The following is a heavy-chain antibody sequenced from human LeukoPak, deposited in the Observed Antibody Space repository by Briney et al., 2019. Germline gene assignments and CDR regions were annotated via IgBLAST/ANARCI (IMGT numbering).Heavy chain of an antibody. D-gene: IGHD4-11*01. V-gene: IGHV1-69*06. Sequence: GSSVKVSCKASGGTFSSYAISWVRQAPGQGLEWMGGIIPIFGTANYAQKFQGRVTITADKSTSTAYMELSSLRSEDTAVYYCARVPHYSNYGGVFGYWGQGTLVTVSS. CDR2: IIPIFGTA. CDR1: GGTFSSYA. J-gene: IGHJ4*02. CDR3: ARVPHYSNYGGVFGY.